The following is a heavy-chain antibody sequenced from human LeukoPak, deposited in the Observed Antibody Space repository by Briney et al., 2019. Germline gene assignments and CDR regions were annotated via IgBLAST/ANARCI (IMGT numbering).Heavy chain of an antibody. CDR3: AREYYYDSSGYPNWFDP. Sequence: GGSVKVSCKTSGYTFTSYYMHWVRQAPGQGLEWVGGVKPTSGGTNYAQKFQGRVTMTRETSISTAYMELSRLRSDDTAVYYCAREYYYDSSGYPNWFDPWGQGTPVTVSS. J-gene: IGHJ5*02. D-gene: IGHD3-22*01. CDR2: VKPTSGGT. V-gene: IGHV1-2*02. CDR1: GYTFTSYY.